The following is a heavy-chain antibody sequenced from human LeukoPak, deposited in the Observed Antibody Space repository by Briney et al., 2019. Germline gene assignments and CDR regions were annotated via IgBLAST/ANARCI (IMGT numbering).Heavy chain of an antibody. Sequence: GGSLRLSCAASGFTFSNYNMNWVRQAPGKGLEWVSSISSSSSYIYYADSVKGRFTSSRDNAKKSLYLQMNSLRAEDTAVYYCARDLLGYNYHYMDVWGKGPRSPSP. J-gene: IGHJ6*03. V-gene: IGHV3-21*01. CDR1: GFTFSNYN. CDR2: ISSSSSYI. CDR3: ARDLLGYNYHYMDV. D-gene: IGHD3-10*01.